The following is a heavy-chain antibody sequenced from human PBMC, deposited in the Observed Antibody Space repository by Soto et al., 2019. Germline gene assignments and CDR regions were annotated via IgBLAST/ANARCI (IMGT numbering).Heavy chain of an antibody. Sequence: PGGSLRLSCAASGFTFSSYSMNWVRQAPGKGLEWVSSISSSSSYIYYADSVKGRFTISRDNAKNSLYLQMNSLRAEDTAVYYCARGPLAVVVPAAILGNYYYGMDVWGQGTTVTVS. CDR2: ISSSSSYI. J-gene: IGHJ6*02. CDR3: ARGPLAVVVPAAILGNYYYGMDV. D-gene: IGHD2-2*02. CDR1: GFTFSSYS. V-gene: IGHV3-21*01.